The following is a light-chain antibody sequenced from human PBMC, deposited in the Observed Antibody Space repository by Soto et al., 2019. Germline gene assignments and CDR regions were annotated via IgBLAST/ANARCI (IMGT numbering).Light chain of an antibody. CDR3: QQYESLPLT. CDR1: QDINKN. Sequence: DIQVSQSPSALSASVRDRVTITFQASQDINKNLIWYQQKPGKAPKLLIYDASDLETGVPSRFSGSGSGTGFTFTISSLQPEDFATYYCQQYESLPLTFGQGTRLEI. CDR2: DAS. J-gene: IGKJ5*01. V-gene: IGKV1-33*01.